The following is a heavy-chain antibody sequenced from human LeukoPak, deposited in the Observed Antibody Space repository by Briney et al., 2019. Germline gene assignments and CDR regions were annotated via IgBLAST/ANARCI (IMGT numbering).Heavy chain of an antibody. V-gene: IGHV3-20*04. CDR3: ARDGGNRESYYFDY. CDR2: ISWNGGST. Sequence: GGSLRLSCAASGFTFDDYGMSWVRQAPGKGLEWVSGISWNGGSTGYADSVKGRFTISRDNAKNSLYLQMNSLRAEDTALYYCARDGGNRESYYFDYWGQGTLVTVSS. D-gene: IGHD1-14*01. CDR1: GFTFDDYG. J-gene: IGHJ4*02.